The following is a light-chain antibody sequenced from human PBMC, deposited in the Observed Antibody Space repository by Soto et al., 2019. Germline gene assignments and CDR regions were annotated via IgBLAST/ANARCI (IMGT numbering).Light chain of an antibody. V-gene: IGKV1-39*01. Sequence: DIQMTQSPSSLSASVGDRVTITCRASQRISTYLNWYQQKPGKAPILLIYAASSLRRGVPSRFSGSGSGTDFTLTISSLQPEDFATYYCQQANSFPLTFGQGTRLEN. J-gene: IGKJ5*01. CDR2: AAS. CDR1: QRISTY. CDR3: QQANSFPLT.